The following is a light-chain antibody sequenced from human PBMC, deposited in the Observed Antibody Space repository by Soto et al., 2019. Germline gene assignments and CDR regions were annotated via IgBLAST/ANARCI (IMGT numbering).Light chain of an antibody. J-gene: IGKJ5*01. Sequence: EIVLTQSPGTLSLSPGKRATLPCRASQSVKSSYLAWYQHKPGQAPRLLIYGTSSRATGIPDRFSGSRSGTDFTLTISRLEPEDFAVYYCQQYGSSITFGQGTRLEIK. CDR3: QQYGSSIT. CDR1: QSVKSSY. V-gene: IGKV3-20*01. CDR2: GTS.